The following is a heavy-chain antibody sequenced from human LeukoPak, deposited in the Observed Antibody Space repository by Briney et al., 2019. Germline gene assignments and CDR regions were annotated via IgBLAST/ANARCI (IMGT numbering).Heavy chain of an antibody. Sequence: AGGSLRLSCAASGFTFSSYAMSWVRQAPGKGLEWVSAISGSGGSTYCTDSVKGRFTISRDNSKNTPYLQMNSLRAEDTAVYYCAKGADYGSVFDYWGQGTLVTVSS. V-gene: IGHV3-23*01. D-gene: IGHD3-10*01. CDR2: ISGSGGST. CDR3: AKGADYGSVFDY. CDR1: GFTFSSYA. J-gene: IGHJ4*02.